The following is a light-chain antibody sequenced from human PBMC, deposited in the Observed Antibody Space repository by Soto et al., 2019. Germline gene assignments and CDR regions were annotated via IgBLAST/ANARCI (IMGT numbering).Light chain of an antibody. CDR2: DVS. CDR3: QQDTNWPPWT. CDR1: QGVSSN. V-gene: IGKV3-15*01. Sequence: EIVMTQSPATLAVSPGERATLSCRASQGVSSNLAWYQQKPGQAPRLLIYDVSTRASDIPARFSGSGSGTEFTLTISSLHSEDFAVYYCQQDTNWPPWTFGQGTKVEIK. J-gene: IGKJ1*01.